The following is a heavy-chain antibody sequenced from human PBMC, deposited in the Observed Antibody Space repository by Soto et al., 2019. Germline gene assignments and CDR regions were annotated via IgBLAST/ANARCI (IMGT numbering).Heavy chain of an antibody. CDR3: AIDDTLGYYYYGIDV. Sequence: GASVKVSCKASGYTFTSYYMHWVRQAPGQGLEWMGIINPSDGSTSYAQKFQGRVTMTTDTSTSTAYMELRSLRSDDTAVYYCAIDDTLGYYYYGIDVWGQGTTVTVSS. CDR1: GYTFTSYY. CDR2: INPSDGST. V-gene: IGHV1-46*01. J-gene: IGHJ6*02. D-gene: IGHD3-22*01.